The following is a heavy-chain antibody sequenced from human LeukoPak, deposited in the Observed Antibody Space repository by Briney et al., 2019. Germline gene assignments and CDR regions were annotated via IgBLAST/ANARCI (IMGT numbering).Heavy chain of an antibody. CDR2: IYPGDSDT. CDR3: ASLNLGYSYAFDI. CDR1: GYSFTSYW. J-gene: IGHJ3*02. Sequence: GESLKISCKGSGYSFTSYWIGWVRQMPGKGLEWMGIIYPGDSDTRYSPSFQGQATISADKSISTAYLQWSSLKASDTAMYYCASLNLGYSYAFDIWGQGTMVTVSS. D-gene: IGHD5-18*01. V-gene: IGHV5-51*01.